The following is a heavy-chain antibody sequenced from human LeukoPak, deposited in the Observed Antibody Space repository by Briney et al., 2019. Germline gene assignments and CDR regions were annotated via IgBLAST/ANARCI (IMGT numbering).Heavy chain of an antibody. D-gene: IGHD4-23*01. CDR1: GFTFSSYA. V-gene: IGHV3-30-3*01. J-gene: IGHJ4*02. Sequence: GRSLRLSCAASGFTFSSYAMHWVRQAPGKGLEGGAVISYDGSNKYYADCVKGRFTISRDNSKNTLYLQMNSLRAEDTAVYYCARDAIHTVVTLDYWGQGTLVSVSS. CDR2: ISYDGSNK. CDR3: ARDAIHTVVTLDY.